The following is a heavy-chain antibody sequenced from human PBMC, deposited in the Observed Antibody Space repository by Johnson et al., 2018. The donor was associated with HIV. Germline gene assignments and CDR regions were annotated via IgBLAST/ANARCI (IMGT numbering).Heavy chain of an antibody. CDR3: AREAQTHAFDI. CDR2: IYSGGST. J-gene: IGHJ3*02. V-gene: IGHV3-66*01. D-gene: IGHD4-23*01. Sequence: VQLVESGGGLVKPGGSLRLSGAASGFTFSNAWMSWVRQAPGKGLEWVSTIYSGGSTYYSDSVKDRFTISRDNSKNTLYLQMNSLRAGDTAVYYCAREAQTHAFDIWGQGTLVTVSS. CDR1: GFTFSNAW.